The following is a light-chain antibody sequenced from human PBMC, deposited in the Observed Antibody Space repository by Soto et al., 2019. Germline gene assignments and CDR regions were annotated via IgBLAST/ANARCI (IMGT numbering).Light chain of an antibody. V-gene: IGKV1-9*01. CDR3: QKYYNWPRK. CDR2: ATS. Sequence: IQLTQSPSSLSASIGDRVTITCRASQGISSYLAWYQHKPGRAPKLLIFATSTLQSGVPSRFSGSGSGTDFTLTISSLQSEDFAVYYCQKYYNWPRKCGQGNKGDIK. J-gene: IGKJ1*01. CDR1: QGISSY.